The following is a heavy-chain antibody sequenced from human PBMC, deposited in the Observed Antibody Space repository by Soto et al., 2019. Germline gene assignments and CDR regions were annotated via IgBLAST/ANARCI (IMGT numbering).Heavy chain of an antibody. D-gene: IGHD4-4*01. CDR3: ARFGLEANTVTTAFYYGMDV. CDR2: IYYSGST. CDR1: GGSISSYY. V-gene: IGHV4-59*12. Sequence: SETLSLTCTVSGGSISSYYWSWIRQPPGKGLEWIGYIYYSGSTNYNPSLKSRVTISVDTSKNQFSLKLSSVTAADTAVYYCARFGLEANTVTTAFYYGMDVWGQGTTVTVSS. J-gene: IGHJ6*02.